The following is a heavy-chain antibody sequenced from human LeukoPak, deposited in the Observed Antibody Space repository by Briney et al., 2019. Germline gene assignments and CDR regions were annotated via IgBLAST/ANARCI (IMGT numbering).Heavy chain of an antibody. V-gene: IGHV3-11*06. CDR3: ARDAPDCSSTSCYPNWFDP. CDR1: GFTFSDYY. J-gene: IGHJ5*02. Sequence: AGGSLRLSCAASGFTFSDYYMSWIRQAPGKGLEWVSSISSSSSYIYYADSVKGRFTISRDNAKNSLYLQMNSLRAEDTAVYYCARDAPDCSSTSCYPNWFDPWGQGTLVTVSS. CDR2: ISSSSSYI. D-gene: IGHD2-2*01.